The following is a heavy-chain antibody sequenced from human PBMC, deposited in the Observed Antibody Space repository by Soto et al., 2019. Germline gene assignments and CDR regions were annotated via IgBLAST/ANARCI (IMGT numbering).Heavy chain of an antibody. D-gene: IGHD3-22*01. CDR3: ARARRTYYYDSSGYLARFDY. V-gene: IGHV4-34*01. CDR2: INHSGST. CDR1: GGSFSGYY. Sequence: NPSETLSLTCAVYGGSFSGYYWSWIRQPPGKGLEWIGEINHSGSTNYNPSLKSRVTISVDTSKNQFSLKLSSVTAADTAVYYCARARRTYYYDSSGYLARFDYWGQGTLVTVSS. J-gene: IGHJ4*02.